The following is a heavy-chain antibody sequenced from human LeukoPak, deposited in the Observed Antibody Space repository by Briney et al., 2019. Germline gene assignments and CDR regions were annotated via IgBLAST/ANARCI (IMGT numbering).Heavy chain of an antibody. Sequence: GGSLRLSCAASGFTFSGSAMHWVRQASGKGVEWVGRIRSKANSYATAYAASVKGRFTISRDDSKNTAYLQMNSLKTEDKAVYYSLVVVAATPYWGQGTLVTVSS. CDR1: GFTFSGSA. V-gene: IGHV3-73*01. CDR2: IRSKANSYAT. D-gene: IGHD2-15*01. J-gene: IGHJ4*02. CDR3: LVVVAATPY.